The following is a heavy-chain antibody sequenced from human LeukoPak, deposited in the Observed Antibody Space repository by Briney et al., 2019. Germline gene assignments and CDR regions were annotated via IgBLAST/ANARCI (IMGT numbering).Heavy chain of an antibody. V-gene: IGHV1-46*01. CDR3: ARDLPYDSSGYYFGD. CDR2: VNPSGGST. Sequence: ASVKVSCKASGYTFTSYYLHWVRQAPGQGLEWMGMVNPSGGSTSYAQKFQGRVTMTRDTSTTTVYMELNSLRAEDTAVYYCARDLPYDSSGYYFGDWGQGTLVTVSS. J-gene: IGHJ4*02. D-gene: IGHD3-22*01. CDR1: GYTFTSYY.